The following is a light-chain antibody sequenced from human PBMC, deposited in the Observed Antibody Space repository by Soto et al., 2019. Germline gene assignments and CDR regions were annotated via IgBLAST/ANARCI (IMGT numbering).Light chain of an antibody. CDR3: NHYGVSPT. CDR2: DVS. CDR1: QTVTNSY. V-gene: IGKV3-20*01. Sequence: EIVLTQSPGTLSLSPGERATLSCRSSQTVTNSYLDWYQQQPGQAPRLLIYDVSSRATGIPDRFSGSGSGTDFTLAISRLESEDFAVYYCNHYGVSPTFGQGTKVEIK. J-gene: IGKJ1*01.